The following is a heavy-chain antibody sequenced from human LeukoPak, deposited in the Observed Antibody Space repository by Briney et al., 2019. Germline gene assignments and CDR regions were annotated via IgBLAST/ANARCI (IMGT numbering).Heavy chain of an antibody. J-gene: IGHJ4*02. CDR2: ISYDGSNK. CDR1: GFTFSSYG. V-gene: IGHV3-30*18. D-gene: IGHD6-19*01. Sequence: QAGGSLRLSCAASGFTFSSYGMHWVRQAPGKGLEWVAVISYDGSNKYYADSVKGRFTISRDNSKNTLYLQMNSLRAEDTAVYYCAKDNPYSSGWVIDYWGQGTLVTVSS. CDR3: AKDNPYSSGWVIDY.